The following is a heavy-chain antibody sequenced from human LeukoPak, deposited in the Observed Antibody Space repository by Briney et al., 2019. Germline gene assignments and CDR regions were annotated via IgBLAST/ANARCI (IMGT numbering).Heavy chain of an antibody. CDR2: IHPGDSDT. Sequence: GESLNISCQGSGYSFFSYWIGWVRQMPGKGLEWMGIIHPGDSDTRYSPSFQGQVTISADNAITTSYLQWSSLKASDTAIYSCARYDTSGLSHSMDVWGQGTTVTVSS. CDR1: GYSFFSYW. D-gene: IGHD3-22*01. J-gene: IGHJ6*02. CDR3: ARYDTSGLSHSMDV. V-gene: IGHV5-51*01.